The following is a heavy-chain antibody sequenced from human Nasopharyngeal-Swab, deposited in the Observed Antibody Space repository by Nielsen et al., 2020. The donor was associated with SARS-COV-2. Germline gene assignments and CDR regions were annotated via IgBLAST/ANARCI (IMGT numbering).Heavy chain of an antibody. V-gene: IGHV3-7*01. J-gene: IGHJ3*02. Sequence: WLRQPPGEGLEWVANIKKDGSEKYYVDSVKGRFTISRDNTKNSVYLQMNSLRAEDTAVYYCVRMGDYTWNGFDIWGQGTMVTVSS. D-gene: IGHD1-26*01. CDR3: VRMGDYTWNGFDI. CDR2: IKKDGSEK.